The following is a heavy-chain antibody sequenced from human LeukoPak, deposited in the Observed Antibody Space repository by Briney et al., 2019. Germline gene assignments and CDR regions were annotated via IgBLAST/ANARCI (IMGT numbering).Heavy chain of an antibody. CDR1: GFTFSSYA. CDR3: TRYNNDHFDY. D-gene: IGHD1-14*01. J-gene: IGHJ4*02. Sequence: GGSLRLSCAASGFTFSSYAMSWVRQAPGKGLEWVSAISGSSGSTYYADSVKGRFTISRDNSKNTMSVQMDDLRAEDTAVYYCTRYNNDHFDYWGQGTLVTVSS. V-gene: IGHV3-23*01. CDR2: ISGSSGST.